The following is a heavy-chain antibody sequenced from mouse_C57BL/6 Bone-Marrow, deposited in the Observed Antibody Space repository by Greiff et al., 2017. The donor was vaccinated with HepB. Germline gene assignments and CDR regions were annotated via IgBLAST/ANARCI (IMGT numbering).Heavy chain of an antibody. Sequence: QVQLQQPGAELVMPGASVKLSCKASGYTFTSYWMHWVKQRPGQGLEWIGEIDPSDSYTNYNQKFKGKSTLTVDKSSSTAYMQLSSLTSEDSAVYYCARERAYYDYWYFDFWGTGTTVTVSP. CDR2: IDPSDSYT. D-gene: IGHD2-4*01. J-gene: IGHJ1*03. V-gene: IGHV1-69*01. CDR1: GYTFTSYW. CDR3: ARERAYYDYWYFDF.